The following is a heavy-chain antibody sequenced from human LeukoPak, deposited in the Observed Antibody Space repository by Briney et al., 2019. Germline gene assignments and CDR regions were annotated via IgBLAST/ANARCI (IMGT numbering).Heavy chain of an antibody. Sequence: PGGSLRLSCAASGFTFSSYSMNWVRQAPGKGLEWVANMKQDGSEKYYVDSVKGRFTISRDNAKNSLYLQMNSLRAEDTAVYYCARRRCSSSSCFKDYWGQGTLVTVSS. D-gene: IGHD2-2*01. J-gene: IGHJ4*02. V-gene: IGHV3-7*01. CDR1: GFTFSSYS. CDR2: MKQDGSEK. CDR3: ARRRCSSSSCFKDY.